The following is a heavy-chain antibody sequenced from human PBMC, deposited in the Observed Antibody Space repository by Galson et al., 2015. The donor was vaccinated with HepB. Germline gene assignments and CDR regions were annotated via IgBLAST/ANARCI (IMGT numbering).Heavy chain of an antibody. CDR3: AKESLVGATPLLDY. CDR2: ISYDGSNK. CDR1: GFTFSSYG. V-gene: IGHV3-30*18. Sequence: SLRLSCAASGFTFSSYGMHWVRQAPGKGLEWVAVISYDGSNKYYADSVKGRFTISRDNSKNTLYLQMNSLRAEDTAVYYCAKESLVGATPLLDYWGQGTLVTVSS. J-gene: IGHJ4*02. D-gene: IGHD1-26*01.